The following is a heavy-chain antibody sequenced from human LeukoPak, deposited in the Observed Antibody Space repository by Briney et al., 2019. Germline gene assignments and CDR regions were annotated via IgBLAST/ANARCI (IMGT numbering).Heavy chain of an antibody. CDR1: GGSISSSSYY. Sequence: PSETLSLTCTASGGSISSSSYYWGWIRQPPGKGLEWIGSIYYSGSTYYNPSLKSRVTISVDTSKSQFSLKLSSVTAADTAVYYCARSYGGYFDYWGQGTLVTVSS. V-gene: IGHV4-39*01. D-gene: IGHD4-23*01. J-gene: IGHJ4*02. CDR3: ARSYGGYFDY. CDR2: IYYSGST.